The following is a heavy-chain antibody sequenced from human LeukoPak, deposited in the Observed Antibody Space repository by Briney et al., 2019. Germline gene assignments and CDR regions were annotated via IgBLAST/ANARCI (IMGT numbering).Heavy chain of an antibody. Sequence: GGSLRLSCAASGFTFSSYSMNWVRQAPGKGLEWVSSISSSSSYIYYADSVKGRFTISRDNAKNSLYLQMNSLRAEDTAVYYCARDGDIVVVPAALELGNPFNYYYYGMDVWGQGTTVTVSS. CDR1: GFTFSSYS. J-gene: IGHJ6*02. CDR2: ISSSSSYI. V-gene: IGHV3-21*01. D-gene: IGHD2-2*01. CDR3: ARDGDIVVVPAALELGNPFNYYYYGMDV.